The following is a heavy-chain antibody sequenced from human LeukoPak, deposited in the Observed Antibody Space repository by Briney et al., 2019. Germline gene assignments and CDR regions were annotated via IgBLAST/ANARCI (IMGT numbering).Heavy chain of an antibody. Sequence: GGSLRLSCAASEFSVGSNYMTWVRQAPGKGLEWVSLIYSGGSTYYADSVKGRFTISRDNSKNTLYLQMNSLRAEDTAVYYCARGVSSSWYFHYYYMDVWGKGTTVTVSS. CDR2: IYSGGST. CDR1: EFSVGSNY. CDR3: ARGVSSSWYFHYYYMDV. D-gene: IGHD6-13*01. V-gene: IGHV3-66*01. J-gene: IGHJ6*03.